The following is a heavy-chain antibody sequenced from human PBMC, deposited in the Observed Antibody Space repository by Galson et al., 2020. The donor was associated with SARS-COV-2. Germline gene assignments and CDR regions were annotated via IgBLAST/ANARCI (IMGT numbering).Heavy chain of an antibody. Sequence: GESLKISCAASGFTFSSYSMNWVRQAPGKGLEWVSSISSSSSYIYYADSVKGRFTISRDNAKNLLYLQMNSLRAEDTAVYYCARDSHYYDSSGLCDYWGQGTLVTVSS. D-gene: IGHD3-22*01. CDR2: ISSSSSYI. CDR3: ARDSHYYDSSGLCDY. CDR1: GFTFSSYS. V-gene: IGHV3-21*01. J-gene: IGHJ4*02.